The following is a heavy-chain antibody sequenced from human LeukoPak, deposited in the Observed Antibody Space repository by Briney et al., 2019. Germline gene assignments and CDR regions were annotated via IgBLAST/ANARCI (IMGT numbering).Heavy chain of an antibody. Sequence: PSETLSLTCTVSGGSTSSSSYFWGWIRQPPGKGLEWIGSIYYSGSTYYNPSLKSRVTISVDTSKNQFSLKLSSVTAADTAVYYCARRVSSSSASFDPWGQGTLVTVSS. J-gene: IGHJ5*02. V-gene: IGHV4-39*01. CDR1: GGSTSSSSYF. CDR3: ARRVSSSSASFDP. CDR2: IYYSGST. D-gene: IGHD6-6*01.